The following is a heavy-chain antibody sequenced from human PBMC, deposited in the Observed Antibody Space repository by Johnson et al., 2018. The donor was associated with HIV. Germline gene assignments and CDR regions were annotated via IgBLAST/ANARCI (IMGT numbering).Heavy chain of an antibody. CDR1: GFTFSSYA. Sequence: VLLLESGGGVVQPGRSLRLSCAASGFTFSSYAMHWVRQAPGKGLEWVAVISYDGSNKYYADSVKGRFTISRDNSKNTLYLQMNSLRAEDTAVYYCAREQSGIAAAGNENAFDIWGQGTMVTVSS. CDR2: ISYDGSNK. J-gene: IGHJ3*02. D-gene: IGHD6-13*01. V-gene: IGHV3-30*04. CDR3: AREQSGIAAAGNENAFDI.